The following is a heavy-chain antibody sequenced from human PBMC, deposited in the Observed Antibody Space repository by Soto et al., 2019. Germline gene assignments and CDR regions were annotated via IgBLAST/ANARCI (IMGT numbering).Heavy chain of an antibody. D-gene: IGHD4-17*01. J-gene: IGHJ4*02. CDR3: GYGDYDRGCSVY. V-gene: IGHV1-69*06. CDR1: GGTFSSYA. CDR2: IIPLFGTA. Sequence: QVQLVQSGAEVKKPGSSVKVSCKASGGTFSSYAISWVRQAPGQGLEWMGGIIPLFGTANYAQTFQGRVTITADKSTSTAYMELSSLRSEDTAVYYCGYGDYDRGCSVYWGQGTLVTVSS.